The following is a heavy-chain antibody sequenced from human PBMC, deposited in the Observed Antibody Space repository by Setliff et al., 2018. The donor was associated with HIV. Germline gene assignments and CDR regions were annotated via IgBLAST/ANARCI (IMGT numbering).Heavy chain of an antibody. V-gene: IGHV4-61*02. D-gene: IGHD3-10*01. CDR2: LHLSGDT. CDR1: GDSINSGTYY. J-gene: IGHJ6*01. CDR3: ARDNSYYYGSGSHYWYGMDV. Sequence: SETLSLTCTVSGDSINSGTYYWSWIRQPAGKGLEWIGRLHLSGDTNYNPSLKSRVTMSIDTSKNQFSLKLSSVTAADTAVYYCARDNSYYYGSGSHYWYGMDVWGQGTTVT.